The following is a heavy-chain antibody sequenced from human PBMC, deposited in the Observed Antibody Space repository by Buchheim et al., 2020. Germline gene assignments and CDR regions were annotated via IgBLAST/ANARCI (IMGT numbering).Heavy chain of an antibody. Sequence: EVQLLESGGGLVQPGGSLRLSCAASGFTFSSYAMSWVRQAPGKGLEWVSAISGSGGSTYYADSVKGRFTISRDHSKNTLYLQMNSLRAEDTAVYYCAKIRGYCSSTSCSWADYWGQGTL. V-gene: IGHV3-23*01. CDR1: GFTFSSYA. CDR2: ISGSGGST. J-gene: IGHJ4*02. CDR3: AKIRGYCSSTSCSWADY. D-gene: IGHD2-2*01.